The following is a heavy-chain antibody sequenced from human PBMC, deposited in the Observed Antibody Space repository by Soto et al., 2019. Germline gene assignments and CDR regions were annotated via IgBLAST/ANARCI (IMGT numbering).Heavy chain of an antibody. D-gene: IGHD3-3*01. V-gene: IGHV3-33*01. CDR2: IWYDGSKK. CDR3: ARDASYYILWSSYDPSRNGMDV. CDR1: GFTFSSFG. J-gene: IGHJ6*02. Sequence: QVQVVESGGGVVQPGRSLRLSCAASGFTFSSFGMHWVRQAPGKGLVWVSLIWYDGSKKSYGDSVKGRFTISRDHSRNTVYLQMTSLRADDTAVYYCARDASYYILWSSYDPSRNGMDVWGQGTKVTVSS.